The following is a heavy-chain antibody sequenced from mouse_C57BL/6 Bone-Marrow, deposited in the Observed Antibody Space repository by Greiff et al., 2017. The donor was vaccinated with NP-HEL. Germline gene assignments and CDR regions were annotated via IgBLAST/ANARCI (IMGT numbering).Heavy chain of an antibody. CDR3: ARGGAQAPYAMDY. V-gene: IGHV3-6*01. D-gene: IGHD3-2*02. Sequence: VQLQQSGPGLVKPSQSLSLTCSVTGYSITSGYYWNWIRQFPGNKLEWMGYISYDGSNNYNPSLKNRISITRDTSKNQFFLKLNSVTTEDTATYYCARGGAQAPYAMDYWGQGTSVTVSS. J-gene: IGHJ4*01. CDR1: GYSITSGYY. CDR2: ISYDGSN.